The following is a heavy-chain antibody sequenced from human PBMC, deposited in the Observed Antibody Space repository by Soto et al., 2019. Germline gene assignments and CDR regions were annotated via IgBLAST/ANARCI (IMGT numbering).Heavy chain of an antibody. J-gene: IGHJ5*02. CDR2: INAGNGNT. CDR1: GYTFTSYA. V-gene: IGHV1-3*01. Sequence: ASVKVSCKASGYTFTSYAMHWVRQAPGQRLEWMGWINAGNGNTKYSQKFQGRVTITRDTSASTAYMELSSLRSEDTAVYYCARDFRHYSHSSGYSWFDPWGQGTLVTVSS. D-gene: IGHD3-22*01. CDR3: ARDFRHYSHSSGYSWFDP.